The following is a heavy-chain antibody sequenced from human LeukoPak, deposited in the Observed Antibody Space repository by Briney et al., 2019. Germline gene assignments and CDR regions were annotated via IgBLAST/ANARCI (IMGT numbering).Heavy chain of an antibody. CDR3: ARDPLAGYGVDWFDP. Sequence: GASVKVSCKASGYTFTGYYMHWVRQAPGQGLEWMGWISAYNGNTNYAQKLQGRVTMTTDTSTSTAYMELRSLRSDDTAVYYCARDPLAGYGVDWFDPWGQGTLVTVSS. V-gene: IGHV1-18*04. D-gene: IGHD5-18*01. J-gene: IGHJ5*02. CDR1: GYTFTGYY. CDR2: ISAYNGNT.